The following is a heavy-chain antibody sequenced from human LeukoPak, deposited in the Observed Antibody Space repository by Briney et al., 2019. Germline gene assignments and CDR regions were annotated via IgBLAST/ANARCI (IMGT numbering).Heavy chain of an antibody. CDR2: MNPNSGNT. D-gene: IGHD3-9*01. CDR3: ASQDDILTGYSS. J-gene: IGHJ5*02. V-gene: IGHV1-8*01. CDR1: GYTVTSYD. Sequence: ASVKVSCKASGYTVTSYDINWVRQATGQGLEWMGWMNPNSGNTGYAQKFQGRVTMTRNTSISTAYMELSSLRSEDTAVYYCASQDDILTGYSSWGQGTLVTVSS.